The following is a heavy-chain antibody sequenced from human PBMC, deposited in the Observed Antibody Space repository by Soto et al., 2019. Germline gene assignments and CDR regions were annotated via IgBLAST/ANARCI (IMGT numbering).Heavy chain of an antibody. V-gene: IGHV3-33*01. D-gene: IGHD3-16*02. J-gene: IGHJ4*02. CDR1: GFTFSSYG. CDR3: ARDDDIITFGGVIVPGGFDY. Sequence: QVQLVESGGGVVQPGRSLRLSCAASGFTFSSYGMHWVRQAPGKGLEWVAVIWYDGSNKYYADSVKGRFTISRDNSKNTLYQQMNSLKAEDTAVYYCARDDDIITFGGVIVPGGFDYWGQGTLVTVSS. CDR2: IWYDGSNK.